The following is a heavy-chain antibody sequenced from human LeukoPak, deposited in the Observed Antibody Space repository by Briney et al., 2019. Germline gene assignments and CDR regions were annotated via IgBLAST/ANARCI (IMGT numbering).Heavy chain of an antibody. D-gene: IGHD2-15*01. V-gene: IGHV3-23*01. J-gene: IGHJ4*02. CDR3: AKDYSGGPHFDF. Sequence: GGSLRLSYAASGFTFSAYGMSWVRQAPGKGLEWVSTISASGDNTYYADSVKGRFTISRDNSKNTLYLQMNTLRADDTAVYYCAKDYSGGPHFDFWGQGTLITVSS. CDR2: ISASGDNT. CDR1: GFTFSAYG.